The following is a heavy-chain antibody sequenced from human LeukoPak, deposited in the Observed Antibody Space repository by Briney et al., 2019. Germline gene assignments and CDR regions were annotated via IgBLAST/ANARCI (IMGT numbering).Heavy chain of an antibody. Sequence: SETLSLTCTVSGGSISSYYWSWIRQPAGKGLEWIGRIYTSGSTNYNPSLKSRVTMSVDTSKKQFSLKLSSVTAADMAVYYCASGPFPGYYYYYYYMDVWGKGTTVTVSS. J-gene: IGHJ6*03. D-gene: IGHD5-18*01. CDR1: GGSISSYY. V-gene: IGHV4-4*07. CDR2: IYTSGST. CDR3: ASGPFPGYYYYYYYMDV.